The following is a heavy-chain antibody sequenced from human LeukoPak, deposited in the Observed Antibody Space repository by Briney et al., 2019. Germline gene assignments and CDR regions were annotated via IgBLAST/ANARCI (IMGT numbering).Heavy chain of an antibody. J-gene: IGHJ6*02. CDR2: ISFDGSNK. D-gene: IGHD2-2*01. CDR3: AKDEVYCSSTSCYYYYYGMDV. Sequence: GGSLRLSCVASGFSFSSFWMTWVRQAPGKGLAWVAVISFDGSNKYYADSVKGRFAISRDSSNYTLYLQMNSLRAEDTAVYYCAKDEVYCSSTSCYYYYYGMDVWGQGTTVTVSS. V-gene: IGHV3-30*09. CDR1: GFSFSSFW.